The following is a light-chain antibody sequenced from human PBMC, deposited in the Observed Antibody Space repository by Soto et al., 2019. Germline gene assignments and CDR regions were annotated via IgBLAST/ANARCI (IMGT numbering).Light chain of an antibody. J-gene: IGKJ4*01. CDR2: DAS. CDR1: QDISNY. CDR3: QQYDNLLHT. Sequence: DIQMTQSPSSLSASVGDRGTITFQASQDISNYLNWYQQKPGKAPKLLIYDASNLETGVPSRFSGSGSGTDFTFTISSLQPEDIATYYCQQYDNLLHTFGGGTKVDI. V-gene: IGKV1-33*01.